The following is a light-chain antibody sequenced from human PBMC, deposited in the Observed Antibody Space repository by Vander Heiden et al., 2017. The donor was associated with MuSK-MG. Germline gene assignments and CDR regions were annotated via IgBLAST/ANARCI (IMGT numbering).Light chain of an antibody. CDR1: QGISSY. CDR3: QQDDSYPFT. Sequence: AIRMTQSPSSFTASTGDRVTITCRASQGISSYLDWYQQKPGKAPKLLIYAASTLQSGVPSRFSGSGSGTDFTLTISCLQSEDFATYYCQQDDSYPFTFGHGTKVDIK. V-gene: IGKV1-8*01. CDR2: AAS. J-gene: IGKJ3*01.